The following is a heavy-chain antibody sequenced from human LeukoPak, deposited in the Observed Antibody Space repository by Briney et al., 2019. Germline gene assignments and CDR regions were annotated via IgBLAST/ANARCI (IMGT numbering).Heavy chain of an antibody. J-gene: IGHJ4*02. D-gene: IGHD2-2*01. Sequence: ASVKVSCKASGYTFTTYGLSWMRQAPGQGLEWMGWISAYNGNTNYAQKLQGRVTMTTDTSTNTAYMELRSLRSDDSAVYYCARVYCTSTSCYYGRGFLDYWGQGTLVTVSS. V-gene: IGHV1-18*01. CDR2: ISAYNGNT. CDR3: ARVYCTSTSCYYGRGFLDY. CDR1: GYTFTTYG.